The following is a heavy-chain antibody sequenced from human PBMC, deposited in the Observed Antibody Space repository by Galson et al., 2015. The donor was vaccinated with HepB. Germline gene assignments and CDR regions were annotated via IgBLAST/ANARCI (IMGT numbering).Heavy chain of an antibody. D-gene: IGHD2-8*02. V-gene: IGHV3-15*01. Sequence: SLRLSCAASGFPFNNAWMTWVRQAPGRGLEWVGRITSKTDGETTDYAAPVKGRFTISRDDSKNSLYLQMNCLKTEDTAVYYCTTDVYYSTYWSWLDPWGQGTLVTVSS. CDR2: ITSKTDGETT. CDR3: TTDVYYSTYWSWLDP. J-gene: IGHJ5*02. CDR1: GFPFNNAW.